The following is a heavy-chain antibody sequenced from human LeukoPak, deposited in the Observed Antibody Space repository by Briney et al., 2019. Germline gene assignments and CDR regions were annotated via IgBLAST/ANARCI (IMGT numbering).Heavy chain of an antibody. CDR1: GSTFTSYD. D-gene: IGHD6-13*01. J-gene: IGHJ4*02. V-gene: IGHV1-18*01. CDR2: ISAYNGNT. CDR3: ARAQARTVYPGIAAARIISFDY. Sequence: GASVKVSCKASGSTFTSYDISWVRQAPGQGLEWMGWISAYNGNTNYEQKFEGRVTMTRDTSTSTVYMELSSLRSEDTAVYYCARAQARTVYPGIAAARIISFDYWGQGTLVTVSS.